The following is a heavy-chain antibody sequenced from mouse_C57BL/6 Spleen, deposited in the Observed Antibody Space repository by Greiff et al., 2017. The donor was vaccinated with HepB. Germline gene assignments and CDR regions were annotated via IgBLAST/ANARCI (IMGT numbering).Heavy chain of an antibody. Sequence: EVQLVESGGGLVQPKGSLKLSCAASGFSFNTYAMNWVRQAPGKGLEWVARIRSKSNNYATYYADSVKDRFTISRDDSESMLYLQMNNLKTEDTAMYYCVRPLYYGSSDWYCDVWGTGTTVTVSS. CDR3: VRPLYYGSSDWYCDV. V-gene: IGHV10-1*01. CDR1: GFSFNTYA. CDR2: IRSKSNNYAT. D-gene: IGHD1-1*01. J-gene: IGHJ1*03.